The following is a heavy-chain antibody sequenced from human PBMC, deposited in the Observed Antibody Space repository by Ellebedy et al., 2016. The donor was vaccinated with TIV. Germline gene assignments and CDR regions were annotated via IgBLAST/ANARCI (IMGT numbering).Heavy chain of an antibody. CDR2: IKTSGGST. J-gene: IGHJ4*02. V-gene: IGHV1-46*01. CDR1: GYTFTSYY. D-gene: IGHD4-11*01. Sequence: AASVKVSCKASGYTFTSYYMHWVRQAPGQGLEWMGIIKTSGGSTSYAQKFQGRVTMTRDTYTSTVYMALSSLRSEDTAVYYCARVSRATVTTALNYWGQGTLVTVSS. CDR3: ARVSRATVTTALNY.